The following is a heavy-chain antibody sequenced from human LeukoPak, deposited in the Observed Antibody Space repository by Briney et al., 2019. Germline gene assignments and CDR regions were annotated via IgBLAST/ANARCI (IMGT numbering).Heavy chain of an antibody. CDR1: GYTLTELS. CDR3: ATDPCSSTSCYNSAY. J-gene: IGHJ4*02. D-gene: IGHD2-2*02. CDR2: FDPEDGET. Sequence: ASVKVSCKVSGYTLTELSMHWVRQAPGKGLEWMGGFDPEDGETIYAQKFQGRVTMTEDTSTDTAYMELSSLRSEDTAVYYCATDPCSSTSCYNSAYWGQGTLVTVSS. V-gene: IGHV1-24*01.